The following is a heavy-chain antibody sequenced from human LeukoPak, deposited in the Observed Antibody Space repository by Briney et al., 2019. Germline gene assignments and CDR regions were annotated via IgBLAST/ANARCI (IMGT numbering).Heavy chain of an antibody. V-gene: IGHV3-48*03. CDR3: VRDQKPCCTGGSCYYY. D-gene: IGHD2-15*01. CDR1: GFTFSSYE. CDR2: ISSSGRTV. J-gene: IGHJ4*02. Sequence: GGSLRLSCATSGFTFSSYEMNWVRQAPGKGLEWVSYISSSGRTVYYGDSVKGRFTISRDNAKNSLDLQMNSLRAEDTAVYYCVRDQKPCCTGGSCYYYWGQGTLVTVSS.